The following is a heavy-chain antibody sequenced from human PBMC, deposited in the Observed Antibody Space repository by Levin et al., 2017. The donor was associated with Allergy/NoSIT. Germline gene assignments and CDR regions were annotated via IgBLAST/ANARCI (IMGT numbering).Heavy chain of an antibody. CDR3: ARARYSSGWYYAFDI. J-gene: IGHJ3*02. D-gene: IGHD6-19*01. V-gene: IGHV7-4-1*02. CDR1: GYTFTSYA. Sequence: ASVKVSCKASGYTFTSYAMNWVRQAPGQGLEWMGWINTNTGNPTYAQGFTGRFVFSLDTSVSTTYLQISSLKAADTAVYYCARARYSSGWYYAFDIWGQGTMVTVSS. CDR2: INTNTGNP.